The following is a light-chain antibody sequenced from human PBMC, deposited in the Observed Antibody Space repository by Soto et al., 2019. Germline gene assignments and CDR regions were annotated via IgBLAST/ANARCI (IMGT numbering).Light chain of an antibody. Sequence: QLVLTQPPSASGTPGQRVTISCSGSSSNIGSNTVNWYQQLPGTAPKLLIYSNNQRPSGVPDRLSGSKSGTSASLAISGRQSEDEDDYYCAAWDDSLNGVVFGGGTKLTVL. J-gene: IGLJ2*01. V-gene: IGLV1-44*01. CDR3: AAWDDSLNGVV. CDR2: SNN. CDR1: SSNIGSNT.